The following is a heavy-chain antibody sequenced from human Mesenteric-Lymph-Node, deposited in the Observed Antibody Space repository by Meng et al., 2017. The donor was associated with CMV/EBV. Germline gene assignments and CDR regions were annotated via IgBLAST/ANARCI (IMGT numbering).Heavy chain of an antibody. J-gene: IGHJ4*02. CDR3: ARDDFWSGSHFDY. CDR2: IRYDGSNK. CDR1: GFTFSSYA. D-gene: IGHD3-3*01. Sequence: GESLKISCAASGFTFSSYAMHWVRQAPGKGLEWVAVIRYDGSNKYYADSVKGRFTISRDNSKNTLYLQMNSLRAEDTAVYYCARDDFWSGSHFDYWGQGTLVTVSS. V-gene: IGHV3-30*02.